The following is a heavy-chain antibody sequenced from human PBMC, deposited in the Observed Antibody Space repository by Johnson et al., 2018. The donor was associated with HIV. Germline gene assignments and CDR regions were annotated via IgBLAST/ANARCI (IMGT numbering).Heavy chain of an antibody. CDR1: GITVGTNY. J-gene: IGHJ3*01. Sequence: VQLVESGGGVVRPGGSLRLSCAASGITVGTNYMSWVRQAPGKGLEWVSVIFSVGDVYYADSVKGRFTISSDNSKNMVYLQMNSLRPEDTAVYYCARDGRDLVTRGSFDVWGQGTVVTVSS. CDR2: IFSVGDV. V-gene: IGHV3-66*02. D-gene: IGHD3-9*01. CDR3: ARDGRDLVTRGSFDV.